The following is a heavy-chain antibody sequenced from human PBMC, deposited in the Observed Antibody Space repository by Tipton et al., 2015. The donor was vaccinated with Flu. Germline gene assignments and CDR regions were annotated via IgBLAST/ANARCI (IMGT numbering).Heavy chain of an antibody. CDR2: IYYSGTT. CDR1: GGSISNSNFH. J-gene: IGHJ6*02. CDR3: ARLEKYGSESYYPPVYGMDV. V-gene: IGHV4-39*07. Sequence: TLSLTCTVSGGSISNSNFHWGWIRQPPGKGLEWIGTIYYSGTTYYNASLKSRVTISVDTSKNQFSLRVSPVTAADTAVYYCARLEKYGSESYYPPVYGMDVWGQGTTVTVSS. D-gene: IGHD3-10*01.